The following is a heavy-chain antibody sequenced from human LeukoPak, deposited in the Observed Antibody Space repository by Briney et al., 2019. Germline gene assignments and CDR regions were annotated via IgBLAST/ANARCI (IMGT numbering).Heavy chain of an antibody. J-gene: IGHJ3*02. Sequence: SWIRQPPGKGLEWIGYIYYSGSTYYNPSLKSRVTISVDTSKNQFSLKLSSVTAADTAVYYCATIPYYYDSSGPDDAFDIWGQGTMVTVSS. CDR3: ATIPYYYDSSGPDDAFDI. V-gene: IGHV4-30-4*08. D-gene: IGHD3-22*01. CDR2: IYYSGST.